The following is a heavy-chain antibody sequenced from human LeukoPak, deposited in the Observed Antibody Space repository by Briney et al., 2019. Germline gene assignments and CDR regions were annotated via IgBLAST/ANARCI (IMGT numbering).Heavy chain of an antibody. Sequence: GGSLRLSCAASGFNFGSYAMSWVRQAPGKGLEWVSAISTSGGTFYADSVKGRFTLSRDNSKNTLYLQMSSLRAEDTAVYYCARDTWGYASAFDIWGQGTLVTVSS. D-gene: IGHD5-12*01. J-gene: IGHJ3*02. V-gene: IGHV3-23*01. CDR2: ISTSGGT. CDR3: ARDTWGYASAFDI. CDR1: GFNFGSYA.